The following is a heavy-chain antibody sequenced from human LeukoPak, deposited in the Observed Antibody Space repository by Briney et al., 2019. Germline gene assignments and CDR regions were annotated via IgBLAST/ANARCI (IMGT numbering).Heavy chain of an antibody. D-gene: IGHD4-17*01. CDR3: AKSVYGDYVTFDY. Sequence: TGGSLRLSCAASGFIFSGSVMHWVRQASGKGLEWVSAISGSGGSTYYADSVKGRFTISRDNSKNTLYLQMNSLRAEDTAVYYCAKSVYGDYVTFDYWGQGTLVTVSS. J-gene: IGHJ4*02. V-gene: IGHV3-23*01. CDR2: ISGSGGST. CDR1: GFIFSGSV.